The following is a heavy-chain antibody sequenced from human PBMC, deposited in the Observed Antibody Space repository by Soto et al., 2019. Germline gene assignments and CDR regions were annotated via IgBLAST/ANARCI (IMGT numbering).Heavy chain of an antibody. V-gene: IGHV3-33*03. CDR1: GFTFSSYG. CDR3: ASSKLEPPTLFDY. CDR2: IWYDGSNK. J-gene: IGHJ4*02. Sequence: GGSLRLSCAASGFTFSSYGMHWVRQAPGKGLEWVAVIWYDGSNKYYADSVKGRFTISRDNSKNTLYLQMNSLRAEDTAVYYCASSKLEPPTLFDYWGQGTLVTVSS. D-gene: IGHD1-1*01.